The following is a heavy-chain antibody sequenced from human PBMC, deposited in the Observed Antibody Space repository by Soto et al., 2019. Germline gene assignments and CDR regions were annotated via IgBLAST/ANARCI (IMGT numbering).Heavy chain of an antibody. Sequence: EVQLVESGGGLVQPGGSLRLSCAASGFTFISHWIHWVRQTPGKGLVWVSRIDVGGNNRNYADSVKRRFTISRDNAKNTVYLQMNSLRADDTAVYYCVRGIYRKFGMDVWGQGTTV. CDR1: GFTFISHW. V-gene: IGHV3-74*01. D-gene: IGHD3-16*02. CDR3: VRGIYRKFGMDV. CDR2: IDVGGNNR. J-gene: IGHJ6*02.